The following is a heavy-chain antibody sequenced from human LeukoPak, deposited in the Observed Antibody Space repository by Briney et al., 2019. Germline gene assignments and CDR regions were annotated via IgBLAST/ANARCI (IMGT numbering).Heavy chain of an antibody. CDR1: GFTFSSYA. Sequence: PGGSLRLSCAASGFTFSSYAMSWVRQAPGKGLEWVSAISGSGGSTYYADSVKGRFTISRDNSKNTLYLQMNSLRAEDTAVYYCAKAPAGVFVYYYSYMDVWGKGTTVTVSS. J-gene: IGHJ6*03. D-gene: IGHD3-3*01. CDR3: AKAPAGVFVYYYSYMDV. CDR2: ISGSGGST. V-gene: IGHV3-23*01.